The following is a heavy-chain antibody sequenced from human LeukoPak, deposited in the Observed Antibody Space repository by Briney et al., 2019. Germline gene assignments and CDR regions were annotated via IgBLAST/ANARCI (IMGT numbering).Heavy chain of an antibody. D-gene: IGHD4-17*01. CDR2: IYYSGST. CDR1: GGSISSSSYY. V-gene: IGHV4-39*07. Sequence: PSETLSLTCTVSGGSISSSSYYWGWIRQPPGKGLEWIGYIYYSGSTYYNPSLKSRVTMSVDTSKNQFSLKLTSVTAADTAVYYCARGVRSTGDYIHRNWFDPWGQGTLVTVSS. J-gene: IGHJ5*02. CDR3: ARGVRSTGDYIHRNWFDP.